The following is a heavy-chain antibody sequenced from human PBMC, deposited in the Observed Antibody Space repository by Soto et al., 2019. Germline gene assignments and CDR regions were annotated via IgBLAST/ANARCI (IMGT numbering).Heavy chain of an antibody. CDR3: AREPVTYYYGSGSYYNVDYYYGMDV. D-gene: IGHD3-10*01. Sequence: QVQLQESGPGLVKPSETLSLTCTVSGGSISSYYWSWIRQPPGKGLEWIGYIYYSGSTNYNPSLKSRVIISVVTSTTQFSLKLSSVTAADTAVYYCAREPVTYYYGSGSYYNVDYYYGMDVWGQGTTVTVSS. J-gene: IGHJ6*02. V-gene: IGHV4-59*01. CDR2: IYYSGST. CDR1: GGSISSYY.